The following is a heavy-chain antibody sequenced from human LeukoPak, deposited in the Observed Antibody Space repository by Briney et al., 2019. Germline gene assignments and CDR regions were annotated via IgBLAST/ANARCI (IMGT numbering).Heavy chain of an antibody. D-gene: IGHD5-18*01. J-gene: IGHJ4*02. CDR3: AKDRRGYSYSDY. V-gene: IGHV3-30*18. CDR2: ISYDGSNK. Sequence: GGSLRPSCAAFGFTFSSYGMHWVRQAPGKGLEWVAVISYDGSNKYYADSVKGRFTISRDNSKNTLYLQMNSLRAEDTAVYYCAKDRRGYSYSDYWGQGTLVTVSS. CDR1: GFTFSSYG.